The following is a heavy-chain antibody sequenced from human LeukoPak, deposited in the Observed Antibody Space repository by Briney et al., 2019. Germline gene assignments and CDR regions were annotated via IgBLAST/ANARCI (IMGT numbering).Heavy chain of an antibody. D-gene: IGHD6-19*01. CDR1: GYIFTGYY. Sequence: ASVKVSCKASGYIFTGYYIHWVRQTPGQGLEWMGWMNPNSGNTGYAQKFQGRVTMTRNTSISTAYMELSSLRSEDTAVYYCARDLRAVAGTFDYYYGMDVWGQGTTVTVSS. CDR2: MNPNSGNT. CDR3: ARDLRAVAGTFDYYYGMDV. J-gene: IGHJ6*02. V-gene: IGHV1-8*02.